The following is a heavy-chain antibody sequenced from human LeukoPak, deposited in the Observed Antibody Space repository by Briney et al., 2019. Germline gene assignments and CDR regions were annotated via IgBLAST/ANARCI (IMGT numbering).Heavy chain of an antibody. Sequence: GGSLRLSCAASGFTFSDYYMTWIRQAPGKGLEWVSYISRTSSTTYCSDSVKGRFTISRDNAKNSLYLQMSSLRAEDTAVYYCARAEDGMPSYFDYWGQGTLVTVSA. CDR2: ISRTSSTT. D-gene: IGHD1-26*01. CDR3: ARAEDGMPSYFDY. V-gene: IGHV3-11*01. CDR1: GFTFSDYY. J-gene: IGHJ4*02.